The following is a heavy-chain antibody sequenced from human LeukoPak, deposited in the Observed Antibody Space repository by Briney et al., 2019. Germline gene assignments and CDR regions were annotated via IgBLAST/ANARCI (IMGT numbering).Heavy chain of an antibody. D-gene: IGHD3-10*01. V-gene: IGHV3-23*01. CDR1: GFTFSSYA. CDR2: IGAGGTFT. Sequence: GGSLRLSCTASGFTFSSYAMNWVRQAPGKGLEWVSGIGAGGTFTYYADSVKGRFTISRDNSKNTLYLQMNSLRAEDTAVYYCAKDLYYFGSGSHDYWGQGTLVTVSS. J-gene: IGHJ4*02. CDR3: AKDLYYFGSGSHDY.